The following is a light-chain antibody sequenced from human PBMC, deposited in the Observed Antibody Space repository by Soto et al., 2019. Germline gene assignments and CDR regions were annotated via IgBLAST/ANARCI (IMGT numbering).Light chain of an antibody. Sequence: EIVMTQSPATLSVSPGERANLSCRASQSVSSNFAWYQQKPGQAPRLLIYGASTRATGIPARFSGSGSGTEFSLTISSLQSEDFAVYYCQQYNNWPPYTFGQGTKLEIK. V-gene: IGKV3-15*01. J-gene: IGKJ2*01. CDR3: QQYNNWPPYT. CDR2: GAS. CDR1: QSVSSN.